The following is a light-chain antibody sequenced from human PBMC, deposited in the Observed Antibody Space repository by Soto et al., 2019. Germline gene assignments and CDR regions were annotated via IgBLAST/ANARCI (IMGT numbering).Light chain of an antibody. CDR2: GNS. CDR1: SSNIGAGYD. V-gene: IGLV1-40*01. J-gene: IGLJ2*01. CDR3: QSYDSSLSGYVV. Sequence: QAVVTQPPSVSGAPGQRVTISCTGSSSNIGAGYDVHWYQQLPGTAPKLLIYGNSNRPSGVPDRFSGSKSGTSASLAITGLQDEDEADYYCQSYDSSLSGYVVFGGGTKLTVL.